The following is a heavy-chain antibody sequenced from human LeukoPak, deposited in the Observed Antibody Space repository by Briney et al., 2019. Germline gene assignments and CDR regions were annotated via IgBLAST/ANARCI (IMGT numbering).Heavy chain of an antibody. V-gene: IGHV4-39*01. Sequence: SETLSLTCTVSGGAISNSELYWGWVRQPPGKGLEWIAMIYYSGSTYSNPSLKSRVTISVDTSKNQFSLKVRSVTAADSAVYFCARLAGHHNNGRFDFWGQGVLVSDSS. CDR2: IYYSGST. J-gene: IGHJ4*02. CDR1: GGAISNSELY. D-gene: IGHD1-1*01. CDR3: ARLAGHHNNGRFDF.